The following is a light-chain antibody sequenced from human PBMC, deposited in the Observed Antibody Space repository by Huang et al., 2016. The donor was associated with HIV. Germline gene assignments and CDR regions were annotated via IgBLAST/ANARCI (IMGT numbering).Light chain of an antibody. CDR3: QQSYSTPRT. Sequence: DIQMTQSPSSLSASVGDRVTITCRASQSINTYLNWYQQKPGKAPNLLIDATSSLQSGVQSRFSGSGSGTDFTLTISRLQPEDFATYFCQQSYSTPRTFGQGTKVEIK. CDR1: QSINTY. J-gene: IGKJ1*01. V-gene: IGKV1-39*01. CDR2: ATS.